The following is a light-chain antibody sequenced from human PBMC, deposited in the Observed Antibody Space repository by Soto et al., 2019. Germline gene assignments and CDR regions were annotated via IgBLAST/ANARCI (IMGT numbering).Light chain of an antibody. CDR1: QSVSSN. CDR3: QQYDSLSET. Sequence: DIELTQSPSSLSLSLGGRVTLTCRASQSVSSNLAWYQQRPGQPPGLLIYGASTRPSGIPARFSGSGSGTEFTLTISSLQPEDFAAYYCQQYDSLSETFGQGTKVDIK. CDR2: GAS. V-gene: IGKV3-15*01. J-gene: IGKJ1*01.